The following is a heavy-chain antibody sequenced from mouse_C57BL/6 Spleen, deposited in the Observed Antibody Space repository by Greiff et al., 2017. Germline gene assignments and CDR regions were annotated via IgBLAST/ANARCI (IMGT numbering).Heavy chain of an antibody. D-gene: IGHD2-5*01. Sequence: VKLQQPGAELVKPGASVKLSCKASGYTFTSYWMHWVKQRPGQGLEWIGMIHPNSGSTNYNEKFKSKATLTVDKSSSTAYMQLSSLTSEDSAVYYCAREEYSNPWFAYWGQGTLVTVSA. CDR2: IHPNSGST. CDR3: AREEYSNPWFAY. V-gene: IGHV1-64*01. CDR1: GYTFTSYW. J-gene: IGHJ3*01.